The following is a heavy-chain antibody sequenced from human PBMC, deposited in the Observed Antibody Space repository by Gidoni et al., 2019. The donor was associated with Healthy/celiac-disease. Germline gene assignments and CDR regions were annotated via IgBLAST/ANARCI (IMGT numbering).Heavy chain of an antibody. V-gene: IGHV1-2*02. J-gene: IGHJ4*02. CDR2: INPNSGGT. CDR1: GYTFTGSY. D-gene: IGHD3-10*01. CDR3: AREGPITMVRGVIITPHGNFDY. Sequence: QVQLVQSGAEVKKPGASVKVSCKASGYTFTGSYMHWVRQAPGQGLEWMGWINPNSGGTNYAQKFQGRVTMTRDTSISTAYMELSRLRSDDTAVYYCAREGPITMVRGVIITPHGNFDYWGQGTLVTVSS.